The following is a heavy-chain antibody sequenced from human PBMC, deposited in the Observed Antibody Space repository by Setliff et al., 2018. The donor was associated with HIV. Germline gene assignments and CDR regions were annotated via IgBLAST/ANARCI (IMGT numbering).Heavy chain of an antibody. J-gene: IGHJ3*01. CDR3: ARVGDTSGYYFYIFDL. V-gene: IGHV5-51*01. CDR1: GYSFTSYW. CDR2: IHPIDSDI. Sequence: GESLKISCQGSGYSFTSYWIGWVRQMPEKGLEWMGIIHPIDSDIRYNPSFQGLVTISADKSISTAYLQWSSLKTSDTAMYYCARVGDTSGYYFYIFDLWGQGTMVTVSS. D-gene: IGHD3-22*01.